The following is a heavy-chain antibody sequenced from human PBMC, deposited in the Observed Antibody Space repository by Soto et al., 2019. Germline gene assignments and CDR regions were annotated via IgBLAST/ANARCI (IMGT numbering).Heavy chain of an antibody. Sequence: SETLSLTCTVSGGSISSYYWSWIRQPPGKGLEWIGYIYYSGSTNYNPSLKSRVTISVDTSKNQFSLKLSSVTAADTAVYYCARHTQDTIFGVVSYYYYYYMDVWGKGITVTVSS. V-gene: IGHV4-59*08. CDR1: GGSISSYY. D-gene: IGHD3-3*01. CDR3: ARHTQDTIFGVVSYYYYYYMDV. CDR2: IYYSGST. J-gene: IGHJ6*03.